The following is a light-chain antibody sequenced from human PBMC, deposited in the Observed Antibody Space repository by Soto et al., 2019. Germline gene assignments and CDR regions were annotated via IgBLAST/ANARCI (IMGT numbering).Light chain of an antibody. V-gene: IGKV2-28*01. CDR1: QSLLFSIGNYY. CDR2: LGS. CDR3: MQSLQSPLT. Sequence: DIVMTQSPLSLPVTPGEPASISCRSSQSLLFSIGNYYVHLYLQKPGQSPQLLIYLGSNRSSGVPDRFSGSGSGTDFTLKISRVEAEDVGVYFCMQSLQSPLTFGGGTKVEIK. J-gene: IGKJ4*01.